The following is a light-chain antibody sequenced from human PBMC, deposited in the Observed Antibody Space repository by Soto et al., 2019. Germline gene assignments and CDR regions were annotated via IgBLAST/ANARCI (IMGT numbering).Light chain of an antibody. Sequence: QSVLTQPPSVSGAPGQTVTISCTGSSSSIGARYDVHWYQQLPGTAPKLLIYGNNNRPSGVPDRISGSKSDTSASLAITGLQAEDEADYYCQSYDSTLSGYVFGTGTKVTVL. J-gene: IGLJ1*01. CDR1: SSSIGARYD. V-gene: IGLV1-40*01. CDR3: QSYDSTLSGYV. CDR2: GNN.